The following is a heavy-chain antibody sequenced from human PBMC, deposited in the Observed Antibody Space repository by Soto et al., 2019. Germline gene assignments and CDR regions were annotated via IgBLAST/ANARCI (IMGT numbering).Heavy chain of an antibody. J-gene: IGHJ6*02. CDR2: INPSGGST. D-gene: IGHD2-21*02. CDR1: GYTFTSYY. V-gene: IGHV1-46*01. CDR3: ARVPGGDFRGYYYYGMDV. Sequence: ASVKVSCKASGYTFTSYYMHWVRQAPGQGLEWMGIINPSGGSTSYAQKFQGRVTITADESTSTAYMELSSLRSEDTAVYYCARVPGGDFRGYYYYGMDVWGQGTTVTVSS.